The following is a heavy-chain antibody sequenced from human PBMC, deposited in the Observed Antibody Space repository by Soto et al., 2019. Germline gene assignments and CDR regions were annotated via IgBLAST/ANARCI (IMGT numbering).Heavy chain of an antibody. D-gene: IGHD2-21*01. J-gene: IGHJ4*02. Sequence: EVQLVESGGGLVQPGGSLRLSCAASGFTVSTNYMNWVRKAPGKGLEWVSVIYSGGSTYYADSVKVRFTISRDNSKNTLFLQMNSLRVEDTAVYYCARGEPHHYFDYWGQGTLVTVSS. CDR1: GFTVSTNY. V-gene: IGHV3-66*01. CDR3: ARGEPHHYFDY. CDR2: IYSGGST.